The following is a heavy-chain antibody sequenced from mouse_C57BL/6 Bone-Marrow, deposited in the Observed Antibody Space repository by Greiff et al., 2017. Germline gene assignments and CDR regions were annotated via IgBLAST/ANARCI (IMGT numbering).Heavy chain of an antibody. Sequence: VQLQQPGAELVKPGASVKLSCKASGYTFTSYCMYWVKQRPGQGLEWVGNIHTGGGYTNYTHKFKGKATMTVDKSSSTAYMQLSSLTSEDSAIYYCAIRCSNYDYAMDYWGTGTSVTVAS. V-gene: IGHV1-74*01. CDR2: IHTGGGYT. CDR1: GYTFTSYC. J-gene: IGHJ4*01. D-gene: IGHD2-5*01. CDR3: AIRCSNYDYAMDY.